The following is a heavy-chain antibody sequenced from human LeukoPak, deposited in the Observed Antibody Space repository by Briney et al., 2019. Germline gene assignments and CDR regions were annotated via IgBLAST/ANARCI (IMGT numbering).Heavy chain of an antibody. D-gene: IGHD3-22*01. CDR2: IYYSKNT. Sequence: PSETLSLTCTVSGGSISSSSAYWGWIRQPPGKGLEWIGSIYYSKNTYYNPSLKSRVTISEDAPKNQFSLKLSSVTAADTAVFYCARHSNFDRDAFDFWGQGTMVTVSS. CDR3: ARHSNFDRDAFDF. J-gene: IGHJ3*01. CDR1: GGSISSSSAY. V-gene: IGHV4-39*01.